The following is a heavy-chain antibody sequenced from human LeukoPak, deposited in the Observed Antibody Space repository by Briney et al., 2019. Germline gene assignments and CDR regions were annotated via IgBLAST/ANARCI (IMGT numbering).Heavy chain of an antibody. CDR3: ARELYSNGVDY. V-gene: IGHV4-34*01. J-gene: IGHJ4*02. CDR2: INHSGST. Sequence: PSETLSLTCAVYGGSFSGYYWSWIRQPPGKGLEWIGEINHSGSTNYNPSLKSQVTISVDTSKNQFSLKLSSVTAADTAVYYCARELYSNGVDYWGQGTLVTVSS. D-gene: IGHD6-25*01. CDR1: GGSFSGYY.